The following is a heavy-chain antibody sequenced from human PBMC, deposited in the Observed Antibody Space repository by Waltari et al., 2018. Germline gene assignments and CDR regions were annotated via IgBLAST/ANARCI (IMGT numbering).Heavy chain of an antibody. CDR1: AGSFGDYF. J-gene: IGHJ4*01. CDR2: IYHNGHT. V-gene: IGHV4-34*01. CDR3: ARGNYHDSPRLDW. D-gene: IGHD3-22*01. Sequence: QTQLHQWGAGLVKPSETLSLTCPVFAGSFGDYFWTWVRHAPGKGLEWIGEIYHNGHTNYNPSLGRRVTISLDTSKNQFSLKLTSVTAADTAVYYCARGNYHDSPRLDWWGHGNLVTVSS.